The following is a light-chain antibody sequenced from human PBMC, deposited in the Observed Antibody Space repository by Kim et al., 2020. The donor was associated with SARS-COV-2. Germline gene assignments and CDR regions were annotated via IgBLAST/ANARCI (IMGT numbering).Light chain of an antibody. CDR1: KLGDKY. CDR3: GTWDSSLSAPV. J-gene: IGLJ2*01. V-gene: IGLV3-1*01. Sequence: SYELTQPPSVSVSPGQTASITCSGYKLGDKYVSWYQQKPGQSPVVVIYQDNQRPSGIPDRFSGSKSGTSATLGITGLQTGDEADYYCGTWDSSLSAPVFG. CDR2: QDN.